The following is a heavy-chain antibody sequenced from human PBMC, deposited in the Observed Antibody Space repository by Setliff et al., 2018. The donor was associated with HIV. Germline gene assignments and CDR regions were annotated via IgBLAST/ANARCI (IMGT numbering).Heavy chain of an antibody. CDR2: IYYSGST. Sequence: PSETLSLTCTVSGGSISSHYWSWIRQSPGEGLEWTGSIYYSGSTTNYNPSLKSRVTISVDTSKNQFSLKLSSVTAADTAVYYCARTPYSSSSDVWGQGTTVTVS. V-gene: IGHV4-59*11. D-gene: IGHD2-2*01. J-gene: IGHJ6*02. CDR3: ARTPYSSSSDV. CDR1: GGSISSHY.